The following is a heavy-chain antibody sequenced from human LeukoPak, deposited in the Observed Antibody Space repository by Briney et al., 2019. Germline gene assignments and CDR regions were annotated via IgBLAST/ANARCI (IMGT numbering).Heavy chain of an antibody. CDR1: GFTFSSYA. J-gene: IGHJ3*02. V-gene: IGHV3-30-3*01. D-gene: IGHD3-22*01. CDR2: ISYDGSNK. CDR3: AGDLVYYYDSII. Sequence: GGSLRLSCAASGFTFSSYAMHWVRQAPGKGLEWVAVISYDGSNKYYADSVKGRFTISRDNSKNTLYLQMNSLRAEDTAVYYCAGDLVYYYDSIIWGQGTMVTVSS.